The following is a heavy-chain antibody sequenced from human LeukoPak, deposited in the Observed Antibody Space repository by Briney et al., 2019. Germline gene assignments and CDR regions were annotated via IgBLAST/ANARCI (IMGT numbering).Heavy chain of an antibody. CDR3: ARYSTTWPYWYFDP. D-gene: IGHD2/OR15-2a*01. V-gene: IGHV4-30-2*01. CDR2: ISHSGNT. CDR1: GDSISSGPYS. J-gene: IGHJ2*01. Sequence: PSETLSLTCAVSGDSISSGPYSWSWIRQPPGKGLEWIGYISHSGNTYYSPSLKSRVTISVDNSKNQFSLKLTSVTAADTAVYYCARYSTTWPYWYFDPWGRGTLVTVSS.